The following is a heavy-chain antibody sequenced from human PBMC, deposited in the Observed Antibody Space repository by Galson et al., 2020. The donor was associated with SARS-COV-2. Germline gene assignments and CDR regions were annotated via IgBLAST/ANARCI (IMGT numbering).Heavy chain of an antibody. Sequence: GESLKISCKGSGYNFRSNWIGWVRQMPGKGLEWMGIVYPGDSDTKYNPSFQGHVTISADWSITTAYLQWSSLKTSDTAMYYCTRLAAHCSVGDCYSYFDSWGQGTPVTVSS. J-gene: IGHJ4*02. CDR2: VYPGDSDT. CDR1: GYNFRSNW. V-gene: IGHV5-51*01. D-gene: IGHD2-15*01. CDR3: TRLAAHCSVGDCYSYFDS.